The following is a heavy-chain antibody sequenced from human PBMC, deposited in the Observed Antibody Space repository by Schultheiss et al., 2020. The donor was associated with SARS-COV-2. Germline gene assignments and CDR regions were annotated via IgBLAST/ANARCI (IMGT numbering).Heavy chain of an antibody. CDR3: ARADTGYGHGMDV. V-gene: IGHV4-31*03. CDR2: IYYSGSA. Sequence: LRLSCTVSGGSISSGGYYWSWIRQHPGKGLEWIGYIYYSGSASYNPSLKSRLTISLDTSRNHFSLTLNSMTAADTAVYFCARADTGYGHGMDVWGQGTTVTVSS. CDR1: GGSISSGGYY. D-gene: IGHD5-18*01. J-gene: IGHJ6*02.